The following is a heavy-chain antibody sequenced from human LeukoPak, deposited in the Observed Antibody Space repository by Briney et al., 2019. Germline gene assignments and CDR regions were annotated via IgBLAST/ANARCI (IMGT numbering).Heavy chain of an antibody. V-gene: IGHV1-69*05. CDR3: AGLTIFGVVSIDY. D-gene: IGHD3-3*01. CDR2: IIPIFGTA. CDR1: GGTFSSYA. J-gene: IGHJ4*02. Sequence: SVKVSCKASGGTFSSYAISWARQAPGQGLEWMGRIIPIFGTANYAQKFQGRVTITTDESTSTAYMELSSLRSEDTAVYYCAGLTIFGVVSIDYWGQGTLVTVSS.